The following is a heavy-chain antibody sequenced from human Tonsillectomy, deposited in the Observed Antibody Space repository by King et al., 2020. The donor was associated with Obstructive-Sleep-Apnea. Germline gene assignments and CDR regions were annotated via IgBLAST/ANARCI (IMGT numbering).Heavy chain of an antibody. V-gene: IGHV4-4*07. J-gene: IGHJ1*01. CDR1: GGSMNTFY. Sequence: LQLQESGPGLVKPSETLSLTCSVSGGSMNTFYWSWIRQPAGKGLEWVGRIYTRGTTNCTPSLKSRVTMSVDTSKKQFSLKLSSVTAADTAVYYCAREFQDWGQGTLVTVSS. CDR3: AREFQD. CDR2: IYTRGTT.